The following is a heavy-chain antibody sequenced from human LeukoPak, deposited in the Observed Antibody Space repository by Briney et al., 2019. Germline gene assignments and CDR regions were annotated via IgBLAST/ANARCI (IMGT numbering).Heavy chain of an antibody. J-gene: IGHJ2*01. Sequence: GGSLRLSCGASGFTFSDYGMHWVRQAPGKGLEWVAFIRHDGNKKYLPDSMKGRFSVSRDNSNNTLYLQMNSLRPDDTAVYYCARVVRWFGYWYFDLWGRGTLVTVSS. CDR3: ARVVRWFGYWYFDL. V-gene: IGHV3-30*02. D-gene: IGHD3-10*01. CDR2: IRHDGNKK. CDR1: GFTFSDYG.